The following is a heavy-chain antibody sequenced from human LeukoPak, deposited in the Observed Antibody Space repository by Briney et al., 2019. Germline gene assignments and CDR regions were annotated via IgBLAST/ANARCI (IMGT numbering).Heavy chain of an antibody. CDR2: IYHSGST. Sequence: SETLSLTRTVSGYSISSGYYWGWIRQPPGKGLEWIGSIYHSGSTYYNPSLKSRVTISVDTSKNQFSLKLSSVTAADTAVYYCARDPVVPAAIGDNWFDPWGQGTLVTVSS. V-gene: IGHV4-38-2*02. CDR1: GYSISSGYY. CDR3: ARDPVVPAAIGDNWFDP. D-gene: IGHD2-2*02. J-gene: IGHJ5*02.